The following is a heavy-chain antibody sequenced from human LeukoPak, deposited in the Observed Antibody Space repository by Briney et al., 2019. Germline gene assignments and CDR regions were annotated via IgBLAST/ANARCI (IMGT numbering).Heavy chain of an antibody. D-gene: IGHD1-1*01. CDR2: IYYSGST. CDR3: ARHPPIQLVSGPFDY. CDR1: GGSISNYY. Sequence: PSETLSLTCTVPGGSISNYYWSWSRQPPGKGLERIGYIYYSGSTSYNPSLKSRVTISVDTSKNQFSLQVRSVTAADTAVYYCARHPPIQLVSGPFDYWGQGTLVTVSS. J-gene: IGHJ4*02. V-gene: IGHV4-59*08.